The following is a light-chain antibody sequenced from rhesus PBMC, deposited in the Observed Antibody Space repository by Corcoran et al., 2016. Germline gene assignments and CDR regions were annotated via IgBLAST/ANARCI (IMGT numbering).Light chain of an antibody. J-gene: IGKJ2*01. CDR3: QHYYSTPYS. Sequence: DIQMTKSPSSLSASVGDRVTITCRASQGITNDLAWYQQKQGETPNLLIYEASSLQSGIPSRFSGSGSGTDFTLTISSLQSEDFATYYCQHYYSTPYSFGQGTKVEIK. V-gene: IGKV1-25*01. CDR2: EAS. CDR1: QGITND.